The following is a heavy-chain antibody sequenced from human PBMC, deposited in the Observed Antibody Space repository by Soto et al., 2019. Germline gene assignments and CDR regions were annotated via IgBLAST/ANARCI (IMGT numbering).Heavy chain of an antibody. CDR1: GDSVSSNSAA. Sequence: PSQTLSLTCAISGDSVSSNSAAWNWIRQSPSRGLEWLERTYYRSRWYYDYAVSVKSRITINPDTSKNQFSLHLNSVSPEDTAVYYCARDGGTGDDFWDYWGQGTLVTVSS. CDR3: ARDGGTGDDFWDY. J-gene: IGHJ4*02. D-gene: IGHD3-3*01. V-gene: IGHV6-1*01. CDR2: TYYRSRWYY.